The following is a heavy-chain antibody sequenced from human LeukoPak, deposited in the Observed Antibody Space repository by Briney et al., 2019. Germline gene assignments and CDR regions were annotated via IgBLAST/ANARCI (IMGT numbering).Heavy chain of an antibody. Sequence: SQTLSLTCTVSGGSISRGGYYWSWIRQHPGKGLERIGYIYYRGSTYYNPSLKSRVTISVDTSKNQFSLKLSSVTAADTAVYYCARSGTYTGRYFQHWGRGTLVTVSS. D-gene: IGHD1-26*01. CDR1: GGSISRGGYY. CDR2: IYYRGST. CDR3: ARSGTYTGRYFQH. J-gene: IGHJ1*01. V-gene: IGHV4-31*03.